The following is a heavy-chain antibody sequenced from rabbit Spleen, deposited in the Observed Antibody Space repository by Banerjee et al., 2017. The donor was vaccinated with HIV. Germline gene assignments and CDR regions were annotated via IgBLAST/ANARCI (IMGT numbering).Heavy chain of an antibody. D-gene: IGHD4-1*01. CDR1: GVSFSSNYY. Sequence: QEQLVESGGDLVKPGASLTLTCTASGVSFSSNYYMCWVRQAPGKGLEWIACIDTGSSGFTYFATWAKGRFTCSKASSTTVTLQMTSLTVADTATYFCARDLTDVIGWNFGWWGQGTLVTVS. CDR3: ARDLTDVIGWNFGW. CDR2: IDTGSSGFT. J-gene: IGHJ3*01. V-gene: IGHV1S45*01.